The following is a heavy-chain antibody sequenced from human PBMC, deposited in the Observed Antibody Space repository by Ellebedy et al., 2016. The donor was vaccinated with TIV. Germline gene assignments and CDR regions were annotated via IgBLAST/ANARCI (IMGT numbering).Heavy chain of an antibody. V-gene: IGHV3-21*01. D-gene: IGHD4-17*01. CDR1: GFAFSDRT. CDR2: ISGLTSYI. CDR3: ARDPTAYLRYGNFDC. Sequence: GESLKISCAASGFAFSDRTMTWVRQAPGGGLEWVSSISGLTSYIDYGDSVRGRFTVSRDNAKNSVFLQMNSLRADDTAVYYCARDPTAYLRYGNFDCWGQGTLVTVSS. J-gene: IGHJ4*02.